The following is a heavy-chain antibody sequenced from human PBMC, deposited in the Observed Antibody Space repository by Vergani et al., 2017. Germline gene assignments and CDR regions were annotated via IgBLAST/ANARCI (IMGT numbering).Heavy chain of an antibody. J-gene: IGHJ4*02. Sequence: QVQLQESGPGLVKPSQTLSLTCTVSGGSISSGSYYWSWIRQPPGKGLEWIGRIYTSGSTNYNPSLKSRVTISVDTAKNQFSLKLSSVTAADTAVYYCARGGQYYYDSSGYYDYWGQGTLVTVSS. CDR2: IYTSGST. D-gene: IGHD3-22*01. V-gene: IGHV4-61*02. CDR3: ARGGQYYYDSSGYYDY. CDR1: GGSISSGSYY.